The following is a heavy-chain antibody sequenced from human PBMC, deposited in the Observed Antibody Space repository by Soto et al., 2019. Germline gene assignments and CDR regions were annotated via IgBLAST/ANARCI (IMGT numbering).Heavy chain of an antibody. V-gene: IGHV3-21*01. J-gene: IGHJ6*03. CDR3: AREIAAAGLDYYYYYYMDV. D-gene: IGHD6-13*01. Sequence: GGSLIVSCAAAGFTFSSYSMNWVSQAPGKGLEWVSSISSSSSYIYYADSVKGRFTISRDNAKNSLYLQMNSLRAEDTAVYYCAREIAAAGLDYYYYYYMDVWGKGTTVTVSS. CDR1: GFTFSSYS. CDR2: ISSSSSYI.